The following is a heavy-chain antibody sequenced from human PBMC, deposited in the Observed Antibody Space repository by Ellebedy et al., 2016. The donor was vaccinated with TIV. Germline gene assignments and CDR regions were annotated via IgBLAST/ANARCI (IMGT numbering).Heavy chain of an antibody. J-gene: IGHJ3*02. CDR1: GYTFTGYY. V-gene: IGHV1-2*04. D-gene: IGHD3-10*01. CDR2: INPNSGGT. CDR3: ARDPGTLAFDI. Sequence: ASVKVSXXASGYTFTGYYMHWVRQAPGQGLEWMGWINPNSGGTNYAQKFQGWVTMTRDTSISTAYMELSRLRSDDTAVYYCARDPGTLAFDIWGQGTMVTVSS.